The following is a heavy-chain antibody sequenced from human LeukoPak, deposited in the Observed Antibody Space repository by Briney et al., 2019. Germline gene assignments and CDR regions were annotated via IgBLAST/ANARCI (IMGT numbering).Heavy chain of an antibody. J-gene: IGHJ5*02. CDR1: GGSISSYY. CDR3: ARDYDSSGYYHGWFDP. CDR2: IYTSGST. Sequence: SETLSLTCTVSGGSISSYYWSWIRQPAGKGLEWIGRIYTSGSTNYNPSLKSRVTMSVDTSKNQFSLKLSSVTAADTAVYYCARDYDSSGYYHGWFDPWGQGTLVTVSS. D-gene: IGHD3-22*01. V-gene: IGHV4-4*07.